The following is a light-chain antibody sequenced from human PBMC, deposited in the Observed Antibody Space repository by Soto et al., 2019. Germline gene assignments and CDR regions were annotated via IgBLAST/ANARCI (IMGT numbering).Light chain of an antibody. CDR1: QGIRYD. CDR2: AAS. CDR3: LQHHSDPYT. V-gene: IGKV1-17*01. Sequence: DIQMTQSPSSLSASIGDRVTITCRASQGIRYDLGWYQQKQGKAPKRLIYAASSFQSGVPSRFSGSGSGTEFTLTIRSLQTEDFATYYCLQHHSDPYTFGQGTKLDIK. J-gene: IGKJ2*01.